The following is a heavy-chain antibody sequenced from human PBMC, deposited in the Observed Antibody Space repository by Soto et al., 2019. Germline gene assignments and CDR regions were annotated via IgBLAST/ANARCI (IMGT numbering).Heavy chain of an antibody. Sequence: GGSLRLSCAASGFTFSTYSMNWVRQAPGKGLEWVSYISSSSSTIYFADSVRGRFTISRDNAKNTLYLQMNSLKTEDTAVYYCTADSPDQGILAYWGQGTLVTVSS. J-gene: IGHJ4*02. CDR2: ISSSSSTI. CDR3: TADSPDQGILAY. CDR1: GFTFSTYS. V-gene: IGHV3-48*01.